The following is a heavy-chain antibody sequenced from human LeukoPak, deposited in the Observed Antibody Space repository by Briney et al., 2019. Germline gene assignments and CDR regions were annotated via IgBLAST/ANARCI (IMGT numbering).Heavy chain of an antibody. CDR2: INHSGST. CDR3: ARGRYDSSGYYRKPRGDYFDY. V-gene: IGHV4-34*01. D-gene: IGHD3-22*01. J-gene: IGHJ4*02. CDR1: GGSFSGYY. Sequence: PSETLSLTCAVYGGSFSGYYWSWIRQPPGKGLEWIGEINHSGSTNYNPSLKSRVTISVDTSKNQFSLKLSSVTAADTAVYYCARGRYDSSGYYRKPRGDYFDYWGQGTLVTVSS.